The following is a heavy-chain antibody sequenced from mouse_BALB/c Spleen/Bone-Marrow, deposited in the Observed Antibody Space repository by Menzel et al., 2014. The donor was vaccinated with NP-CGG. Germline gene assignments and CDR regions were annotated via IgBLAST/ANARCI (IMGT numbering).Heavy chain of an antibody. V-gene: IGHV3-8*02. CDR1: GDSITSGY. Sequence: EVQLQQSGPSLVKPSQTLSLTCSVTGDSITSGYWNWIRKFPGNKLEFMGYISYSDNTYFNPSLKSRISITRDTSKNQYYLQLNSVTTEDTATYYCARLGGYYAWFAYWGQGTLVTVSA. CDR3: ARLGGYYAWFAY. J-gene: IGHJ3*01. CDR2: ISYSDNT. D-gene: IGHD2-3*01.